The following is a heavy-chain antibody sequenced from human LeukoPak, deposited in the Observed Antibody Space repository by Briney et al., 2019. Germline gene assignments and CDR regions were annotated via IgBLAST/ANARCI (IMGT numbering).Heavy chain of an antibody. V-gene: IGHV4-59*08. CDR2: IYYSGST. CDR1: GGSISSYY. Sequence: SETLSLTCTVSGGSISSYYWSWIRQPPGKGLEWIGYIYYSGSTNYNPSLKSRVTISVDTSKNQFSLKLSSVTAADTAVYYCVRHSSSFEYNWFDPWGQGTLVTVSS. CDR3: VRHSSSFEYNWFDP. J-gene: IGHJ5*02. D-gene: IGHD6-6*01.